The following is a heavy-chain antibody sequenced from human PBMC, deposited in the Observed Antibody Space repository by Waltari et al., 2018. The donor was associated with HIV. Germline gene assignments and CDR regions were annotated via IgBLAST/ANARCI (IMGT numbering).Heavy chain of an antibody. J-gene: IGHJ4*02. Sequence: GRSLRLSCAASGFIFNNVAMHWVRQAPGKGLEWVAVISYDESNINYADSVKGRFTISRDSSKNTLFLQMHSLRADDTAVYFCVRDGGGDGYNPVDYWGQGTLVTVSS. V-gene: IGHV3-30*01. CDR1: GFIFNNVA. CDR2: ISYDESNI. D-gene: IGHD2-21*01. CDR3: VRDGGGDGYNPVDY.